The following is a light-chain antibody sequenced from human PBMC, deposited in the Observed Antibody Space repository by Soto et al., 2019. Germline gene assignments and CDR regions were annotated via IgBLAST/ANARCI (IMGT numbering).Light chain of an antibody. CDR1: SSDIGGYNY. V-gene: IGLV2-8*01. CDR2: GVS. CDR3: SSYAGSNNVL. J-gene: IGLJ7*01. Sequence: QSALTQPPSASGSPGQSVTISCTGTSSDIGGYNYVSWYQQHPGKAPKIIIYGVSKRPSGVPDRISGSKSGNTASLTVSGLQTEDEADYYCSSYAGSNNVLFGGGTQLTVL.